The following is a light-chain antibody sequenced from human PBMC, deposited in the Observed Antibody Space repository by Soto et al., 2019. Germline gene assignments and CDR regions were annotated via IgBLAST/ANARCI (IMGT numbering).Light chain of an antibody. J-gene: IGKJ1*01. V-gene: IGKV1-5*03. CDR3: QYSNDYCWT. Sequence: DIQLTQSPSTLSASVGDRVTITCRASQSISSWLAWYQQKPGKAPNLLIYKTSNLESGVPSRFSGSGSGTEFTLTISSLQPDDFAPYYCQYSNDYCWTFGQGTKVEIK. CDR1: QSISSW. CDR2: KTS.